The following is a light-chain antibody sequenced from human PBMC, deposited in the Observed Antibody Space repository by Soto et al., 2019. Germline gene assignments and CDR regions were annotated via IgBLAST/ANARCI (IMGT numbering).Light chain of an antibody. CDR2: EVT. CDR1: SSDVGSFSY. CDR3: VSYATRTTLYV. V-gene: IGLV2-14*01. J-gene: IGLJ1*01. Sequence: QSALTQPASVSGSPGQSITISCTATSSDVGSFSYVSWYQHHPGKAPKLMIYEVTSRPSGVSNRFSGSKSGHTASLTISGLQAEDEADYYCVSYATRTTLYVFGSGTKLTVL.